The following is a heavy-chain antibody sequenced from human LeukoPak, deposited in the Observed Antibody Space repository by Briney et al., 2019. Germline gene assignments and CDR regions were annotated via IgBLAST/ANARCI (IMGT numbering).Heavy chain of an antibody. J-gene: IGHJ3*01. V-gene: IGHV3-53*04. CDR1: GFTVSSNY. CDR3: ARRRERGASDAFAF. CDR2: IYSGGST. Sequence: PAGSLRLSCAASGFTVSSNYMSWVRQAPGKGLEWVSVIYSGGSTYYADSVKGRFTISRHNSKNTLYLQMNSLRAEGTAVYYCARRRERGASDAFAFWGQGTMVTVSS. D-gene: IGHD3-16*01.